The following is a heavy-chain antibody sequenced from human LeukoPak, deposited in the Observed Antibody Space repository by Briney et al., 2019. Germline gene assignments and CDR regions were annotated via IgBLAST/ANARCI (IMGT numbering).Heavy chain of an antibody. D-gene: IGHD2-2*01. CDR3: ARVRSIVVVPANTRFDY. J-gene: IGHJ4*02. Sequence: SETLSLTCTVSGGSISFYYWSCIRQPPGKGREGIGNIYYSGNTNYNPSLKSRVTISVETSKNQFSLKLSSVTAADTAVYYCARVRSIVVVPANTRFDYWGQGTLVTVSS. V-gene: IGHV4-59*12. CDR2: IYYSGNT. CDR1: GGSISFYY.